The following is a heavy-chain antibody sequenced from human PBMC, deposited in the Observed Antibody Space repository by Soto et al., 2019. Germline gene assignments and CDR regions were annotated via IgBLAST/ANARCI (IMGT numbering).Heavy chain of an antibody. V-gene: IGHV1-69*12. D-gene: IGHD3-3*01. CDR3: ARDNGRPQLGGNYYYITDV. CDR1: GGTFRSYA. J-gene: IGHJ6*02. CDR2: IIPLFSTP. Sequence: QVQMVQSGAEVKEPGSSVKISCQASGGTFRSYAFSWVRQAPGQGLEWMGGIIPLFSTPDYAQKFQGRVTLTADESTSTAYMELSSLRPEDTAIYYCARDNGRPQLGGNYYYITDVWGQGTTITVSS.